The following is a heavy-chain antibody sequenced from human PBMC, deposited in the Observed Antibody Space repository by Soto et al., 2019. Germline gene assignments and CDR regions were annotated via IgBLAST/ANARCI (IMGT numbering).Heavy chain of an antibody. J-gene: IGHJ3*02. Sequence: TSETLSLTCTVSGGSISSGDYYWSWIRQPPGKGLEWIGYIYYSGSTYYNPSLKSRVTISVDTSKNQFSLKLSSVTAADSAVYYCARVPYDILTGYYNVHAFDIWGQGTMVTVSS. V-gene: IGHV4-30-4*01. CDR3: ARVPYDILTGYYNVHAFDI. CDR1: GGSISSGDYY. CDR2: IYYSGST. D-gene: IGHD3-9*01.